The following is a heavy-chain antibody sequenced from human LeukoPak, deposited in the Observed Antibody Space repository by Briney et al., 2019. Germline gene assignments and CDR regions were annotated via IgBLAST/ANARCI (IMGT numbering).Heavy chain of an antibody. CDR2: INHSGST. J-gene: IGHJ4*02. CDR3: ARGFRVGATKLINFDY. D-gene: IGHD1-26*01. CDR1: GGSFSGYY. V-gene: IGHV4-34*01. Sequence: SETVSLTCAVYGGSFSGYYWSWIRQPPGKGLEWIGEINHSGSTNYNPSLKSRVTISVDTSKNQFSLKLSSVTAADTAVYYCARGFRVGATKLINFDYWGQGTLVTVSS.